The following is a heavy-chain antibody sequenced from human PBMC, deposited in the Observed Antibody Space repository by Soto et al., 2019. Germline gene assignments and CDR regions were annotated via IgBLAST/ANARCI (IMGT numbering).Heavy chain of an antibody. CDR2: IGTASDP. D-gene: IGHD6-19*01. Sequence: GGSLRLSCAASGFTFSSYDMHWVRQATGKGLEWVSAIGTASDPYYPGSVKGRFTISRENAKNSLYLQMNSLRAGDTAVYYCARYSSGFDAFDIWGQGTMVTVSS. V-gene: IGHV3-13*05. CDR3: ARYSSGFDAFDI. CDR1: GFTFSSYD. J-gene: IGHJ3*02.